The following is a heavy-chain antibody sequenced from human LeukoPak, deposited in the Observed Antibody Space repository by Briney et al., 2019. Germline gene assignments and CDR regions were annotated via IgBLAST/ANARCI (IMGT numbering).Heavy chain of an antibody. V-gene: IGHV3-53*01. CDR3: ARVGDHFHWYLDL. D-gene: IGHD3-3*02. J-gene: IGHJ2*01. CDR1: GFSVSRNY. CDR2: LYSGSDT. Sequence: GGSLRLSCAASGFSVSRNYMNWVRQAPGKGLEWVSILYSGSDTYYADSVKGRFTISRDSSKNMLFLHMNSLRTEDTAVYYCARVGDHFHWYLDLWGRGTLVTVSS.